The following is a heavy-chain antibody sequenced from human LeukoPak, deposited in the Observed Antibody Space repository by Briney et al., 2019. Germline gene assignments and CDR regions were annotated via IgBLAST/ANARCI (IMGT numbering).Heavy chain of an antibody. CDR3: ARVYSSSSRWFDP. V-gene: IGHV3-21*01. D-gene: IGHD6-6*01. CDR2: ISSSSSYI. Sequence: PGGSLRLSCAASGFTFSSYSMNWVRQAPGKGLEWVSSISSSSSYIYYADSVKGRFTISRDNAKNSLYLQMNSLRAEDTAVYYCARVYSSSSRWFDPWGQGTLVTVSS. CDR1: GFTFSSYS. J-gene: IGHJ5*02.